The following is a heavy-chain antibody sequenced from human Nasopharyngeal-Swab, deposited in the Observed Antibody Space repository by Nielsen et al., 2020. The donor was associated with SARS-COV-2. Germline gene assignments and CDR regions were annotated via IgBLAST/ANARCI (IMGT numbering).Heavy chain of an antibody. J-gene: IGHJ6*02. V-gene: IGHV4-39*01. D-gene: IGHD3-22*01. CDR1: GGSGSSSSYY. CDR3: ARLPWTYYYDSSGFYSRYYYYGMDV. Sequence: SEALSLAWTVSGGSGSSSSYYWGWIRQPPRTGLEWIGSIYYSGSTYYNPSLKSRVTISVDTSKNQFSLKLSSVTAADTAVYYCARLPWTYYYDSSGFYSRYYYYGMDVWGQGTTVTVSS. CDR2: IYYSGST.